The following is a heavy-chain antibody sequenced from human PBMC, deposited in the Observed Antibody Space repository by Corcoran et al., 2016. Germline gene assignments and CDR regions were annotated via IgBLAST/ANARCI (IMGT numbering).Heavy chain of an antibody. Sequence: EVQLVESGGGLVQPGRSLRLSCTASGFTFGDYAMSWFRQAPGKGLEWVGFIRSKAYGGTTEYAASMKGRFTISRDDSKSIAYLQMNSLKTEDTAVYYCTRGIVATIYYFDYWGQGTLVTVSS. J-gene: IGHJ4*02. CDR2: IRSKAYGGTT. D-gene: IGHD5-12*01. CDR1: GFTFGDYA. CDR3: TRGIVATIYYFDY. V-gene: IGHV3-49*03.